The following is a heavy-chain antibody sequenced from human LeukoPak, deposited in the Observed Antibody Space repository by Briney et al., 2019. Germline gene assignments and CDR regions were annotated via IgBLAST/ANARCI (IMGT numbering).Heavy chain of an antibody. CDR2: ISTTSSHV. V-gene: IGHV3-21*04. D-gene: IGHD3-3*01. CDR1: GFTFSNFS. CDR3: ATKGRNYDFWSGYSNFDY. Sequence: PGGSLRLSCAASGFTFSNFSMHWVRQAPGKGLQWVSSISTTSSHVYYADSVMGRFTISRDNAQNSVYLQMNSLRADDTAVYYCATKGRNYDFWSGYSNFDYWGQGTLVTVSS. J-gene: IGHJ4*02.